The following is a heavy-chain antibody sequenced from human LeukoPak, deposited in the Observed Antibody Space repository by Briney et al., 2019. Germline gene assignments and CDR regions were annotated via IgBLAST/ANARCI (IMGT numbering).Heavy chain of an antibody. CDR1: GGSFSGYY. V-gene: IGHV4-4*07. CDR3: ARDRFYYDSSGYSFDY. CDR2: IYTSGST. Sequence: SETLSLTCAVYGGSFSGYYWSWIRQPAGKGLEWIGRIYTSGSTNYNPSLKSRVTMSVDTSKNQFSLKLSSVTAADTAVYYCARDRFYYDSSGYSFDYWGQGTLVTVSS. D-gene: IGHD3-22*01. J-gene: IGHJ4*02.